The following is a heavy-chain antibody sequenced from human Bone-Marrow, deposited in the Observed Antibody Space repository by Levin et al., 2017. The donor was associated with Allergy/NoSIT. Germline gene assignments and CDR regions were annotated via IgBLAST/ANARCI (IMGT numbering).Heavy chain of an antibody. V-gene: IGHV3-23*01. D-gene: IGHD2-2*01. Sequence: QSGGSLRLSCVASGFTFSKYGMNWVRQAPGKGLEWVAVVSGGGMSTYYADSVKGRFTISRDNSKNTVYLQLNDLRDEDAAVYFCAKNFLTCTSCIPYFDSWGQGTLVTVSS. CDR2: VSGGGMST. CDR1: GFTFSKYG. J-gene: IGHJ4*02. CDR3: AKNFLTCTSCIPYFDS.